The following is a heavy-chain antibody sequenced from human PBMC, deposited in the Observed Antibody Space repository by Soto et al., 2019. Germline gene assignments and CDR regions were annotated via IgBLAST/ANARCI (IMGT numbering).Heavy chain of an antibody. D-gene: IGHD3-22*01. CDR3: ASSTYYYDSSGSY. J-gene: IGHJ4*02. V-gene: IGHV1-46*03. Sequence: ASVKVSCKASGYTFTNQYMHWVRQAPGQGLEWMGIINPLGGSTNYAEKFQGRVTMTRDTSTSTVCMELSSLRFEDTAVYYCASSTYYYDSSGSYWGQGTLVTVSS. CDR1: GYTFTNQY. CDR2: INPLGGST.